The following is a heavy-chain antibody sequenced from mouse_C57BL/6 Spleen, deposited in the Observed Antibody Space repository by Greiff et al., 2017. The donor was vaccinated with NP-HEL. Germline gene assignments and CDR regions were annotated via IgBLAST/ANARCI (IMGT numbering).Heavy chain of an antibody. D-gene: IGHD3-2*02. V-gene: IGHV3-1*01. J-gene: IGHJ3*01. CDR3: AREGAQASFAY. CDR1: GYSITSGYD. CDR2: ISYSGST. Sequence: VQLQQSGPGMVKPSQSLSLTCTVTGYSITSGYDWHWIRHFPGNKLEWMGYISYSGSTNYNPSLKSRISITHDTSKNHFFLKLNSVTTEDTATYYCAREGAQASFAYWGQGTLVTVFA.